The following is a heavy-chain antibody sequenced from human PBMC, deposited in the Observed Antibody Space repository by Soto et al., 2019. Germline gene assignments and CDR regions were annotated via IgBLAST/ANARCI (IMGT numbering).Heavy chain of an antibody. CDR2: IYPADSDT. V-gene: IGHV5-51*01. CDR1: GYSFTNYW. J-gene: IGHJ4*02. CDR3: ARSGGSSGRFSDY. Sequence: GAEVKKDGESLKISCKGSGYSFTNYWIAWVRQMPGEGLEWMGIIYPADSDTRYSPSFQGQITISADKSITTAYLQWSTLKASDTAMYYCARSGGSSGRFSDYWGQGTLVTVSS. D-gene: IGHD2-15*01.